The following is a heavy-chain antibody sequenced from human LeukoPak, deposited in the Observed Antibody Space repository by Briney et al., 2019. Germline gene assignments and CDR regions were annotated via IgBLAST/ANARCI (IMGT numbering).Heavy chain of an antibody. J-gene: IGHJ4*02. Sequence: TLSLTCAVSGGSVGSGGHSWSWIRQPPGKGLEWIGYIYHSESTYYNPSLKSRVTISVDRSKNQFSLKLSSVTAADTAVYYCAGGPAAAAVWGQGTLVTVSS. D-gene: IGHD6-13*01. CDR1: GGSVGSGGHS. CDR3: AGGPAAAAV. CDR2: IYHSEST. V-gene: IGHV4-30-2*01.